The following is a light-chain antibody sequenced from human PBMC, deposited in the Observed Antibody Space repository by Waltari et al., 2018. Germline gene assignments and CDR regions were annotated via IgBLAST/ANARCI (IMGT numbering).Light chain of an antibody. CDR2: GAS. J-gene: IGKJ1*01. CDR1: QSVTRT. Sequence: EIVFTQSPGTLSLSPGESDTLSCRASQSVTRTLAWYQQKPGQAPRLLIYGASKRATGIPDMFSGRESGTDFSLIIIRLEPEEFAVYYCQHYLRLPATFGQGTKVEIK. V-gene: IGKV3-20*01. CDR3: QHYLRLPAT.